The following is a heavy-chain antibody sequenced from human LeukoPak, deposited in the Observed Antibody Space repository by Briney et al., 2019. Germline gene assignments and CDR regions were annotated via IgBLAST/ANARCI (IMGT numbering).Heavy chain of an antibody. D-gene: IGHD3-10*01. J-gene: IGHJ4*02. V-gene: IGHV3-66*01. Sequence: GGSLRLSCAASGFTVSSNYMSWVRQAPGKGLEWVSVIYSGSNTYYADSVKGRFTISRDNSKNTLYLQMNSLRAEDTAVYYCAKFDYFGSGSFLDYWGQGTLVTVSS. CDR2: IYSGSNT. CDR3: AKFDYFGSGSFLDY. CDR1: GFTVSSNY.